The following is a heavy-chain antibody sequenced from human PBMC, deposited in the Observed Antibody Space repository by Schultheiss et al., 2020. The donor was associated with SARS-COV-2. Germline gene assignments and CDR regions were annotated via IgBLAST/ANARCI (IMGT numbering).Heavy chain of an antibody. Sequence: GGSLRLSCAASGFTFSSYAMSWVRQAPGKGLEWVSAISGSGGSTYYADSVKGRFTISRDNSKNSLYLQMNSLRAEDTALYYCAKDMGGGSSGIDYWGQGTLVTVSS. CDR3: AKDMGGGSSGIDY. V-gene: IGHV3-23*01. D-gene: IGHD2-15*01. J-gene: IGHJ4*02. CDR1: GFTFSSYA. CDR2: ISGSGGST.